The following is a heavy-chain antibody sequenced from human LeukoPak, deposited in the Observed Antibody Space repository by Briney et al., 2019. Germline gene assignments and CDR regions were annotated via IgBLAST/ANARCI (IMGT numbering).Heavy chain of an antibody. CDR3: ARADYDYVWGSYRQYYFDY. CDR2: ISSSSSTI. V-gene: IGHV3-48*01. Sequence: GGSLRLSCAASGFTFSSYSMNWVRQAPGKGLEWVSYISSSSSTIYYADSVKGRFTISRDNAKNSLYLQMNSLRAEDTAVYYCARADYDYVWGSYRQYYFDYWGQGTLVTVSS. J-gene: IGHJ4*02. D-gene: IGHD3-16*02. CDR1: GFTFSSYS.